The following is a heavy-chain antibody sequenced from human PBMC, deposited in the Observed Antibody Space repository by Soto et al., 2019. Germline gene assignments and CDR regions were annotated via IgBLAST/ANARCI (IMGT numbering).Heavy chain of an antibody. CDR1: VFTFIDYY. Sequence: KPGWSLRLSCAASVFTFIDYYMNWIRQAPGKGLEWVSYISDSGSSIFYADSVKGRFTISRDSARKSLYLHMSSLRVEDTAVYYCARDTAFINSGFFDAWGQGTPVTVSS. CDR3: ARDTAFINSGFFDA. J-gene: IGHJ5*02. CDR2: ISDSGSSI. V-gene: IGHV3-11*01. D-gene: IGHD3-22*01.